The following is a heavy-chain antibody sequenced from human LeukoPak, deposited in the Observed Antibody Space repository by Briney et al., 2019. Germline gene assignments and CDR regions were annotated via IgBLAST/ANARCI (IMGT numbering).Heavy chain of an antibody. CDR1: GYTFTGYY. CDR3: ARDGYYDSSGYYTDAFDI. J-gene: IGHJ3*02. CDR2: ISAYNGNT. V-gene: IGHV1-18*04. D-gene: IGHD3-22*01. Sequence: ASVKVSCKASGYTFTGYYMHWVRQAPGQGLEWMGWISAYNGNTNYAQKLQGRVTMTTDTSTSTAYMELRSLRSDDTAVYYCARDGYYDSSGYYTDAFDIWGQGTMVTVSS.